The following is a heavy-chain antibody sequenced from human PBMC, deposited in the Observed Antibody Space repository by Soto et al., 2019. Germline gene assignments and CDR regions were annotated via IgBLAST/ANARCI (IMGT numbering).Heavy chain of an antibody. Sequence: PSETLYLTCTVSRGSISDYYWSWIRQPPGKGLEWIGFIYYTGNTKYNPSLNGRVTMSMDTSNNQFSLKLSSVTAADTAVYYCARESAGSGRNNWFDPWGQGTLVTVSS. CDR1: RGSISDYY. V-gene: IGHV4-59*13. CDR3: ARESAGSGRNNWFDP. CDR2: IYYTGNT. D-gene: IGHD3-10*01. J-gene: IGHJ5*02.